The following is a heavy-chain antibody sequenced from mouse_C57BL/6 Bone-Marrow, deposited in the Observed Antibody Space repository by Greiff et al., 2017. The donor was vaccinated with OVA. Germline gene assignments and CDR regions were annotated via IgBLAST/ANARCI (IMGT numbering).Heavy chain of an antibody. CDR3: ARYDRYAMDY. J-gene: IGHJ4*01. CDR2: IYPGGGVT. CDR1: GYTFTNYW. V-gene: IGHV1-63*01. Sequence: QVQLKQSGAELVRPGTSVKMSCKASGYTFTNYWIGWAKQRPGHGLEWIGDIYPGGGVTNYNEKFKGKATLTVDKSSSTAYMQFSSLTSEDSAIYYCARYDRYAMDYWGQGTSVTVSS. D-gene: IGHD2-12*01.